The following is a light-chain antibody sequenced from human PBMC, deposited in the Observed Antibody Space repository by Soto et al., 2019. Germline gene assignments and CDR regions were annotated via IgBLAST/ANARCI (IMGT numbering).Light chain of an antibody. V-gene: IGKV3-11*01. CDR2: DAS. J-gene: IGKJ5*01. Sequence: EIVLTQSPATLSLCRGERATLSCRASQSVSSFLAWYQQKPGQAPRLLIYDASNRATGIPARFSGSGSGTDFTLTISSLEPEDFAVYYCQQRTNWPITFGQGTRLEIK. CDR3: QQRTNWPIT. CDR1: QSVSSF.